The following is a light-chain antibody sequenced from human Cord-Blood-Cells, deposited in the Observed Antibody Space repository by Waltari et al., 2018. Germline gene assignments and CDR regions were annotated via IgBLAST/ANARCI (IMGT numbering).Light chain of an antibody. CDR3: QQYNNWPLT. CDR1: QSVSSN. J-gene: IGKJ3*01. CDR2: GAS. Sequence: EIVMTQSPATLSVSPGARATLSCRPSQSVSSNLAWYQQKPGQAPRLLIYGASTRATGIPARFSGSGSGTEFTLTISSLQSEDFAVYYCQQYNNWPLTFGPGTKVDIK. V-gene: IGKV3-15*01.